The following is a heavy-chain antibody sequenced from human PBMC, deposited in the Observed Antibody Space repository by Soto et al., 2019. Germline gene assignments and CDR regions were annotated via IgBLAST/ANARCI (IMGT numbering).Heavy chain of an antibody. CDR2: ISSSSSYI. D-gene: IGHD1-1*01. J-gene: IGHJ4*02. CDR3: ARERTGTTGYNY. V-gene: IGHV3-21*01. CDR1: GFTFSSYS. Sequence: GGSLRLSCAASGFTFSSYSMNWVRQAPGKGLEWVSSISSSSSYIYYADSVKGRFTISRDNAKNSLYLQMNSLRAEDTAVYYCARERTGTTGYNYWGQGTLVTVSS.